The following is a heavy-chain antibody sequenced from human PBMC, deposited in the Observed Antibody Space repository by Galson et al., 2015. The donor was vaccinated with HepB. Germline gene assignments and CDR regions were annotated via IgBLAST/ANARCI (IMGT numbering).Heavy chain of an antibody. CDR1: GYTFTSYG. Sequence: SVKVSCKASGYTFTSYGISWVRQAPGQGLEWMGWISAYNGNTNYAQKLQGRVTMTTDTSTSTAYMELRSLRSDDTAVYYCARSSTGGLLYLDAFDIWGQGTMVTVSS. CDR2: ISAYNGNT. CDR3: ARSSTGGLLYLDAFDI. J-gene: IGHJ3*02. D-gene: IGHD3-10*01. V-gene: IGHV1-18*01.